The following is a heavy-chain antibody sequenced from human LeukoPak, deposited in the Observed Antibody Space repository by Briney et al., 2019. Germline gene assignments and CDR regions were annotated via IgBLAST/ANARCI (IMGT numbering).Heavy chain of an antibody. Sequence: SVKVSCKASGGTFSSYAISWVRQAPGQGLEWMGRIIPIFGTANYAQKFQGRVTITTDESTSTAYMELSSLRSEDTAVYYCARDRVAATDAFDIGGQGTMVTVSS. CDR2: IIPIFGTA. CDR1: GGTFSSYA. V-gene: IGHV1-69*05. CDR3: ARDRVAATDAFDI. J-gene: IGHJ3*02. D-gene: IGHD2-15*01.